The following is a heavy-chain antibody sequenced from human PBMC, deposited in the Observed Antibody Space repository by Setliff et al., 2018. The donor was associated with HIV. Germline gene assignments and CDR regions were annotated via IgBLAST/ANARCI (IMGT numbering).Heavy chain of an antibody. V-gene: IGHV1-8*02. Sequence: ASVKVSCKASGYTFINYDINWVRQATGQGLEWMGWMNPNSGNTGYAQRFQGRVTMTRDTSTSTAYMDLSSLRSEDTAVYYCASSSGWREPLDYWGQGTLVTVSS. CDR2: MNPNSGNT. J-gene: IGHJ4*02. D-gene: IGHD6-19*01. CDR3: ASSSGWREPLDY. CDR1: GYTFINYD.